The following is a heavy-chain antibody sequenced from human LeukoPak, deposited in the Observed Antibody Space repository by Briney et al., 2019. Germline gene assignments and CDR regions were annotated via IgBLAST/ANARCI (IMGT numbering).Heavy chain of an antibody. CDR1: GYTFTSYG. D-gene: IGHD3-10*01. CDR3: AREVEYGSGEAGMAI. J-gene: IGHJ6*04. Sequence: ASVKVSCKASGYTFTSYGTTWVRPAPGQGREWMGWISAYNGNTNYTHKLQGRVTRTAYTYPSTAYMERRSLRSADRPVYSCAREVEYGSGEAGMAIWGKGNPFTVSS. CDR2: ISAYNGNT. V-gene: IGHV1-18*04.